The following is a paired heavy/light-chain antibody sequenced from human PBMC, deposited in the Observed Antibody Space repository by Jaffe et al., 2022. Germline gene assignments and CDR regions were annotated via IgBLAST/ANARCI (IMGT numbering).Heavy chain of an antibody. CDR3: ARDSVAVGRWRGVFDI. D-gene: IGHD6-13*01. CDR1: GDSVSSNSAA. CDR2: TYYRSKWYN. Sequence: QAQLQQSGPGLVRPSQTLSLTCAISGDSVSSNSAAWNWIRQSPSRGLEWLGRTYYRSKWYNDYAVFVKSRITITSDTSKNQFSLQLKSVTPEDTAVYYCARDSVAVGRWRGVFDIWGQGTMVSVSS. J-gene: IGHJ3*02. V-gene: IGHV6-1*01.
Light chain of an antibody. CDR3: QQYYYLPFT. Sequence: DIVMTQSPDSLAVSLGERATINCKSSQSVLHSSNNKNYLVWYQQKPGQPPNVLIYWASTRESGVPDRFSGSGSGTDFTLTISTLQAEDVAVYYCQQYYYLPFTFGGGTKVEIK. CDR2: WAS. J-gene: IGKJ4*01. V-gene: IGKV4-1*01. CDR1: QSVLHSSNNKNY.